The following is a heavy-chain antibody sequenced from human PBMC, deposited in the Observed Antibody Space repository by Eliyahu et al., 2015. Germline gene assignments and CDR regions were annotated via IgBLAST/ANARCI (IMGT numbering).Heavy chain of an antibody. V-gene: IGHV4-34*01. Sequence: QVQLQQWGAGLLKPSETLSLTCAVYGGSFSGYYWSWIRXPPGKGLEWIGEINHSGSTNYNPSLKSRVTISVDTSKNQFSLKLSSVTAADTAVYYCVTYYDFWSGSPKYGFDYWGQGTLVTVSS. D-gene: IGHD3-3*01. CDR3: VTYYDFWSGSPKYGFDY. CDR2: INHSGST. J-gene: IGHJ4*02. CDR1: GGSFSGYY.